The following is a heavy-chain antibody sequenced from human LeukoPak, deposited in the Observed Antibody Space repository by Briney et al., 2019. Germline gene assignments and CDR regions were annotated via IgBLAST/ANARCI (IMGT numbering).Heavy chain of an antibody. Sequence: PGGSLRLACAASGFTFSSYSMRWVRQAPGKGLEWVAVISYDGSNKYYADSVTGRFTISRDNSKNTLYLQMTSLRAEDTAVYYCARTQLEYYDSSGYYYWGQGTLVTVSP. D-gene: IGHD3-22*01. CDR1: GFTFSSYS. V-gene: IGHV3-30*04. CDR2: ISYDGSNK. CDR3: ARTQLEYYDSSGYYY. J-gene: IGHJ4*02.